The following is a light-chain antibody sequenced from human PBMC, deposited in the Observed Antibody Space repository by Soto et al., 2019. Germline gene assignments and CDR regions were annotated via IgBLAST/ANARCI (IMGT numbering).Light chain of an antibody. J-gene: IGLJ3*02. V-gene: IGLV1-47*01. CDR3: AAWDDSLRRV. CDR2: RNN. Sequence: QSVLTQPPSASGTPGQRVTISCSGSSSNIGSNYVYWYQQLPGTAPKLLIYRNNQRPSGVPDRFSGSKAGTSASLALSGLRSEDEADYYCAAWDDSLRRVFGGGTKLTVL. CDR1: SSNIGSNY.